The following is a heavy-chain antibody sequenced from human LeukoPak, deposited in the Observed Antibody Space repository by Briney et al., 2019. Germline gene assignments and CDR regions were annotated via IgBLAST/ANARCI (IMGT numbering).Heavy chain of an antibody. Sequence: PGGSLRLSCTASGFSFSSYWMSWVRQAPGKGLEWVANIRKDGSEKYYVDSVTGRFTISRDNAKNSLYLQMNSLRAEDTAVYYCARDRSGWYEPLDYWDQGTLVTVSS. V-gene: IGHV3-7*01. CDR2: IRKDGSEK. J-gene: IGHJ4*02. CDR3: ARDRSGWYEPLDY. CDR1: GFSFSSYW. D-gene: IGHD6-19*01.